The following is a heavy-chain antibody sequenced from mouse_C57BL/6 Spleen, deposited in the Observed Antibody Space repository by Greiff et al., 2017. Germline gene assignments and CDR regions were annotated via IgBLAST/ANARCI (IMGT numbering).Heavy chain of an antibody. CDR2: IRNKANGYTT. CDR3: ARYPGNYYAMDY. V-gene: IGHV7-3*01. J-gene: IGHJ4*01. CDR1: GFTFTDYY. D-gene: IGHD1-1*01. Sequence: EVQLVESGGGLVQPGGSLSLSCAASGFTFTDYYMSWVRQPPGKALEWLGFIRNKANGYTTEYSAYVKGRFTISRDNSQSILYLQMNALRAEDSATYYCARYPGNYYAMDYWGQGTSVTVSS.